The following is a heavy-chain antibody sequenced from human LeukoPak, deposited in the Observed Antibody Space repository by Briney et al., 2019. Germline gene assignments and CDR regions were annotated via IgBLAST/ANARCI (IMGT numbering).Heavy chain of an antibody. Sequence: SETLSLTCTASGGSVSSGSYYWSWIRQPPGKGLEWIGYIYYSGSTNYNPSLKSRVTTSVDTSKNQFSLKLSSVTAADTAVYYCAKGDYDILTGSGAFDIWGQGTMVTVSS. D-gene: IGHD3-9*01. V-gene: IGHV4-61*01. CDR2: IYYSGST. CDR3: AKGDYDILTGSGAFDI. J-gene: IGHJ3*02. CDR1: GGSVSSGSYY.